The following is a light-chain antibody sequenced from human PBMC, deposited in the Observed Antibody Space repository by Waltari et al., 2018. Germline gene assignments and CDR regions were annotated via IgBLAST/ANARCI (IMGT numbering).Light chain of an antibody. Sequence: DIQMTQSPSSLSASVGDRVTITCRASQSISSYLNWYQQKPGKAPKLLIYAASSLQSGVPXXXXGSGSGTDFTLXIXXLQPEDFATYYCQQSYSTPWTFGQGTKVEIK. CDR1: QSISSY. CDR2: AAS. CDR3: QQSYSTPWT. V-gene: IGKV1-39*01. J-gene: IGKJ1*01.